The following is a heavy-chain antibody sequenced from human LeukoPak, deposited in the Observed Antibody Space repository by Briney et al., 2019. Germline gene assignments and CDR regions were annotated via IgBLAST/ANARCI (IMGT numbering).Heavy chain of an antibody. Sequence: GGSLRLSCAASGFTFSSYGMHWVRQAPGKGLEWVAFLRYDGSNKYYADSVKGRFTISRDNSKNTLYLQMKSLRAEDTAVYYCAKDGYYYDSSGYYLRPLDYWGQGTLVTVSS. CDR2: LRYDGSNK. CDR3: AKDGYYYDSSGYYLRPLDY. J-gene: IGHJ4*02. V-gene: IGHV3-30*02. D-gene: IGHD3-22*01. CDR1: GFTFSSYG.